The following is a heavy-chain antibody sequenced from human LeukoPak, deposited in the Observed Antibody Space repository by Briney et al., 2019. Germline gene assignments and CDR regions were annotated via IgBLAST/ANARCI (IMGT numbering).Heavy chain of an antibody. CDR2: IYYSGSI. CDR1: GGSISSYY. J-gene: IGHJ2*01. CDR3: ARAPDYGDYGSYWYFDL. Sequence: SETLSLTCTVSGGSISSYYWSWIRQPPGKGLEWIGYIYYSGSINYNPSLKSRVTISVDTSKNQFSLKLSSVTAADTAVYYCARAPDYGDYGSYWYFDLWGRGTLVTVSS. D-gene: IGHD4-17*01. V-gene: IGHV4-59*01.